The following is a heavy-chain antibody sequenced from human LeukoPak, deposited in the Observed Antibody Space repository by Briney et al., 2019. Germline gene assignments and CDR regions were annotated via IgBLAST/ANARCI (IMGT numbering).Heavy chain of an antibody. J-gene: IGHJ4*02. D-gene: IGHD3-10*01. V-gene: IGHV3-7*03. CDR3: ARDRGYLQFDY. CDR2: IKEDGGQK. CDR1: GFTFSSRW. Sequence: PGGSLRLSCSASGFTFSSRWMIWVRQAPGKGLEWVANIKEDGGQKYYADSVEGRFTISRDNAKNSLSLQLNSLRAEDTAVYYCARDRGYLQFDYWGQGTLVTVPS.